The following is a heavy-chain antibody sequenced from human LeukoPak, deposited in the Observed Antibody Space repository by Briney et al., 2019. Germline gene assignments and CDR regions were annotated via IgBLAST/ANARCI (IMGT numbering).Heavy chain of an antibody. V-gene: IGHV3-30*03. Sequence: PGRSLRLSCAASGFTFSSYGMHWVRQAPGKGLEWVAVISYDGSNKYYADSVKGRFTISRDNSKNTLYLQMNSLRAEDTAVYYCARKTEIVATIDYWGQGTLVTVSS. D-gene: IGHD5-12*01. CDR3: ARKTEIVATIDY. J-gene: IGHJ4*02. CDR1: GFTFSSYG. CDR2: ISYDGSNK.